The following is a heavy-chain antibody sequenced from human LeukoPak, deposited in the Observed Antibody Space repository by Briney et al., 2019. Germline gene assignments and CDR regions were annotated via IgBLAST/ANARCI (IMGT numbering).Heavy chain of an antibody. D-gene: IGHD4-17*01. CDR2: IYTSGST. Sequence: PSETLSLTCTVSGGSISSYYWSWIRQPAGKGLEWIGRIYTSGSTNYNPSLKSRVTMSVDTSKNQFSLKLSSVTAADTAVYYCARDLGAPLYGDLLLDYWGQGTLVTVSS. CDR3: ARDLGAPLYGDLLLDY. J-gene: IGHJ4*02. CDR1: GGSISSYY. V-gene: IGHV4-4*07.